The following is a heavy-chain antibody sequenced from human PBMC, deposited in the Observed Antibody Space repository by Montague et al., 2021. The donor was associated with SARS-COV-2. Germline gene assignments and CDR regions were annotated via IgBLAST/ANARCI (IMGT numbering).Heavy chain of an antibody. V-gene: IGHV4-34*01. J-gene: IGHJ5*02. Sequence: SETLSLTCAVYGGSFSGYYWSWIRQPPGKGLEWIGEINHSGSTNYNPSLKSRVTISVATSKNQFSLKLSSVTAADTAVYYCARERYSFSLTRGSTWFDPWGQGTLVTVSS. CDR2: INHSGST. D-gene: IGHD3-9*01. CDR3: ARERYSFSLTRGSTWFDP. CDR1: GGSFSGYY.